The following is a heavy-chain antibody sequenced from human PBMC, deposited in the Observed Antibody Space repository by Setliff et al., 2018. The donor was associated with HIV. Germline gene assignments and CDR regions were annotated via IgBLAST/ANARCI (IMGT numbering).Heavy chain of an antibody. Sequence: ASVKVSCKASGYTFTTYYIHWVRQAPGQGLEWMGILNPSEGTTSFVQKFQGRLTITADEPTNTIYMELSGLRSEDTAVYYCAGPRGDEAFDIWGQGTMVTVSS. D-gene: IGHD3-10*01. CDR3: AGPRGDEAFDI. V-gene: IGHV1-46*01. J-gene: IGHJ3*02. CDR1: GYTFTTYY. CDR2: LNPSEGTT.